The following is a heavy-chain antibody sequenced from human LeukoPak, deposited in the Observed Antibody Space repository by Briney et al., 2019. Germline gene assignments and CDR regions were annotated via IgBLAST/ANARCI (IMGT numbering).Heavy chain of an antibody. V-gene: IGHV3-30-3*01. J-gene: IGHJ4*02. CDR3: ARAEYYYGSGSYCY. D-gene: IGHD3-10*01. CDR1: GFTFSSYA. CDR2: ISYDGSNK. Sequence: PGGSLRLSCAASGFTFSSYAMPWVRQAPGKGLEWVAVISYDGSNKYYADSVRGRFTISRDNSENTLYLQMNSLRAEDTAVYYCARAEYYYGSGSYCYWGQGTLVTVSS.